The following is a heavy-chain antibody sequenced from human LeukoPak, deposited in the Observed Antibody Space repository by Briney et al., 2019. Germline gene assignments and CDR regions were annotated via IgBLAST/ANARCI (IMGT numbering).Heavy chain of an antibody. Sequence: SQTLSLTCAISGDSVSSNSAAWHWIRQSPSRGLKWLGRTYYRSKWYNDYAVSVKSRITINPDTSKNQFSLQLNSVAPEDTAVYSCARAAADTVDYWGQGTLVTVSS. V-gene: IGHV6-1*01. CDR1: GDSVSSNSAA. J-gene: IGHJ4*02. CDR2: TYYRSKWYN. CDR3: ARAAADTVDY. D-gene: IGHD6-13*01.